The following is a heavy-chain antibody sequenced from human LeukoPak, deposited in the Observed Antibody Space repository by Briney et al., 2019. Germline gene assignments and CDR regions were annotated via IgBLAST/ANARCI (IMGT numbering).Heavy chain of an antibody. Sequence: GGSLRLSCAASGFTFSSYSMNWVRQAPGKGLEWVSSISSSSSYIYYADSVKGRFTISRDNAKNSLYLQMNSLRAEDTAVYCCARGGDSSGYYYYYYYMDVWGKGTTVTVSS. V-gene: IGHV3-21*01. CDR2: ISSSSSYI. CDR1: GFTFSSYS. D-gene: IGHD3-22*01. CDR3: ARGGDSSGYYYYYYYMDV. J-gene: IGHJ6*03.